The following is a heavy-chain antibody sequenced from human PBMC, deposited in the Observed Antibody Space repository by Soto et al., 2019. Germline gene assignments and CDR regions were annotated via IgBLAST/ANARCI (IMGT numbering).Heavy chain of an antibody. CDR3: ARDLAKGGGSAGFDY. D-gene: IGHD1-26*01. CDR1: GYTFTVYY. V-gene: IGHV1-2*02. J-gene: IGHJ4*02. CDR2: INPKSGGT. Sequence: QVQLVQSGAEVKKPGASVNVSCKASGYTFTVYYMHWVRQAPGQGREWMWWINPKSGGTMYPQKFQGRVTMTWDTSISTAYMALTRLRSDDTAVYCCARDLAKGGGSAGFDYWGQGTLVPVSS.